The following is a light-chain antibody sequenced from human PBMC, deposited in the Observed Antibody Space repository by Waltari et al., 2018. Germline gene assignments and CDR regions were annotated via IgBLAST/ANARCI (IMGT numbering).Light chain of an antibody. Sequence: DIQMTQSPSPLSASVGERVPITCRASQSISSWLAWYQQKPGKAPKLLIYKASSLESGVPSRFSGSGSGTEFTLTISSLQPDDFATYYCQQYNSYSYTFGQGTKLEIK. CDR3: QQYNSYSYT. J-gene: IGKJ2*01. CDR1: QSISSW. CDR2: KAS. V-gene: IGKV1-5*03.